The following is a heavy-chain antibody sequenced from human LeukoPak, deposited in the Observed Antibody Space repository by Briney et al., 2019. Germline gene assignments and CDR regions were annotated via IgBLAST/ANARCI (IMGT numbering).Heavy chain of an antibody. D-gene: IGHD3-22*01. CDR3: ATRADDSSGYPLDY. CDR1: GYTFTSYG. V-gene: IGHV1-18*01. Sequence: ASVKVSCKASGYTFTSYGISWVRQAPGQGLEWMGWISAYNGNTNYAQKLQGRVTMTTDTSTSTAYMELRSLRSDDTAVYSCATRADDSSGYPLDYWGQGTLVTVSS. CDR2: ISAYNGNT. J-gene: IGHJ4*02.